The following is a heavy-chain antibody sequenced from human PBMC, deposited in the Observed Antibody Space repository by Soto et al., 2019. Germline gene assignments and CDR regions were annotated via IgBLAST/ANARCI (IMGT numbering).Heavy chain of an antibody. CDR3: ARGTYGSGPYYYYYYYIDV. J-gene: IGHJ6*03. CDR2: IKQDGSEK. CDR1: GFTFSSYW. D-gene: IGHD3-10*01. Sequence: PGVSLRLSFAASGFTFSSYWMSWVRQAPGKGLEWVANIKQDGSEKYYVDSVKGRFTISRDNAKNSLYLQMNSLRAEDTAVYYCARGTYGSGPYYYYYYYIDVWGKGTTVTVSS. V-gene: IGHV3-7*01.